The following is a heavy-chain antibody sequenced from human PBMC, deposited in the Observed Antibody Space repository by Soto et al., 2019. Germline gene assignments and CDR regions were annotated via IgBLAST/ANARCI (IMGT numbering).Heavy chain of an antibody. V-gene: IGHV1-3*01. D-gene: IGHD3-22*01. CDR2: INAGNGNT. J-gene: IGHJ2*01. CDR1: GYTFTSYA. Sequence: ASVKVSCKASGYTFTSYAMHWVRQAPGQRLEWMGRINAGNGNTKYSQKFQGRVTITRDTSASTAYMELSSLRSEDTAVYYCARATYYYDSTGYYPNWYFDLWGRGTLVTVSS. CDR3: ARATYYYDSTGYYPNWYFDL.